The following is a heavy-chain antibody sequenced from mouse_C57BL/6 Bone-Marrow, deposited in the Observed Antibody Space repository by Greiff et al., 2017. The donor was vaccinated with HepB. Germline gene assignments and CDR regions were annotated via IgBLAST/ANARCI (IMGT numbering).Heavy chain of an antibody. D-gene: IGHD3-2*02. CDR1: GYTFTDYN. CDR3: HSSGYVKGYAMDY. Sequence: VQLKQSGPELVKPGASVKIPCKASGYTFTDYNMDWVKQSHGKSLEWIGDINPNNGGTIYNQKFKGKATLTVDKSSSTAYMELRSLTSEDTAVYYCHSSGYVKGYAMDYWGQGTSVTVSS. CDR2: INPNNGGT. J-gene: IGHJ4*01. V-gene: IGHV1-18*01.